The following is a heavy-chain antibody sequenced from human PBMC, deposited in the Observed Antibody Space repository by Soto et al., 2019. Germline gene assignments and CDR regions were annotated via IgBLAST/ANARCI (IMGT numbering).Heavy chain of an antibody. CDR1: GPPFSGYY. V-gene: IGHV4-34*01. CDR2: INHSGST. J-gene: IGHJ3*02. CDR3: VRERGDAFDI. Sequence: SETLSLTCAVYGPPFSGYYWSWMRQPPGKGLEWIGEINHSGSTNYNPSLKSRVTISVDTSKNQFSLKLSSVTASDTAVYYCVRERGDAFDIWGQGTMVIV.